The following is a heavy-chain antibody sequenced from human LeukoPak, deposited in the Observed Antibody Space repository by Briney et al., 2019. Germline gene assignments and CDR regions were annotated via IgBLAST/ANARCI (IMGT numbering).Heavy chain of an antibody. CDR3: AKGVITMVRGAPYYYHGMDV. CDR2: IIPIFGTP. V-gene: IGHV1-69*01. Sequence: ASVKVSCKASGGTFSSYAISWVRQAPGQGLEWMGGIIPIFGTPNYAQNFQGTVTITADDSTGTAYMELSSLRSEDAAVYYCAKGVITMVRGAPYYYHGMDVWGKGTTVTVSS. D-gene: IGHD3-10*01. CDR1: GGTFSSYA. J-gene: IGHJ6*04.